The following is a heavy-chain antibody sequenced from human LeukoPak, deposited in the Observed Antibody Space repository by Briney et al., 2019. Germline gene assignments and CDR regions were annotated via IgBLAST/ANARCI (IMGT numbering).Heavy chain of an antibody. V-gene: IGHV3-64*04. Sequence: PGGSLRLSCAASGFTFSSYAMHWVRQAPGQGLEYVSAISSNGGSTYYADSVKGRFTISRDNSKNTLYLQMNSLRAEDTAVYYCARDSDYGDLRAFDIWGQGTMVTVSS. CDR2: ISSNGGST. CDR1: GFTFSSYA. J-gene: IGHJ3*02. CDR3: ARDSDYGDLRAFDI. D-gene: IGHD4-17*01.